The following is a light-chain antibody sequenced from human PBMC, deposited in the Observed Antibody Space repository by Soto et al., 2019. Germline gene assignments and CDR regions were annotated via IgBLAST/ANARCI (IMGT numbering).Light chain of an antibody. CDR3: GTWYSSLSAVV. CDR2: ENN. CDR1: SSNIANNY. Sequence: QSVLTQPPSVSAAPGQKVTISCSGSSSNIANNYVSWYQQLPGTAPKLLIYENNKRPSGIPDRFSDSKSGTSATLGITGLQTGDEADYYCGTWYSSLSAVVFGGGSKLTVL. J-gene: IGLJ2*01. V-gene: IGLV1-51*02.